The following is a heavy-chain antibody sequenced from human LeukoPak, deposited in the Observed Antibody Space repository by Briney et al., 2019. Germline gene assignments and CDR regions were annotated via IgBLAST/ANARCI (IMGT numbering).Heavy chain of an antibody. CDR1: GFTFSNYW. CDR3: ARTTDSNAFDI. CDR2: ITTDGSGT. D-gene: IGHD1-26*01. J-gene: IGHJ3*02. V-gene: IGHV3-74*01. Sequence: PGGSLRLSCAASGFTFSNYWMHWVRQVPGKGLVWVSCITTDGSGTTYADSVRGRFTVSRDSAKNTLYLQVDSLRVEDTAVYYCARTTDSNAFDIWGQGTMVTVSS.